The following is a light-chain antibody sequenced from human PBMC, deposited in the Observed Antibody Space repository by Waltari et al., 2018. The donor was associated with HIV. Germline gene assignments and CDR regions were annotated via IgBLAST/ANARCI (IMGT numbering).Light chain of an antibody. CDR1: QDMCRV. J-gene: IGKJ4*01. Sequence: IELAQSPLPLPASVGATVSITCRASQDMCRVLAWYQQVPGKAPKLPISSSSTLHSGVPSRFRGNVSGTDFTLTVSGVQPEDFVTYFCQQLNRNFALAFGGGTKVEI. CDR3: QQLNRNFALA. CDR2: SSS. V-gene: IGKV1-9*01.